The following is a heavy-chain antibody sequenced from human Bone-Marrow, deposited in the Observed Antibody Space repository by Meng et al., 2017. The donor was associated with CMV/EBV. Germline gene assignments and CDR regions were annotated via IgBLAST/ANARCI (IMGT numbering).Heavy chain of an antibody. CDR3: ARDDNWGPDY. D-gene: IGHD7-27*01. J-gene: IGHJ4*02. V-gene: IGHV1-2*02. CDR1: GYTFTAHY. Sequence: SCKASGYTFTAHYFHWVRQAPGQGLEWMGWIHPHRGDTNYAQQFQGRVTLTRDTSINTGYMELTRLTSDDTAVYYCARDDNWGPDYWGQGTLVTVSS. CDR2: IHPHRGDT.